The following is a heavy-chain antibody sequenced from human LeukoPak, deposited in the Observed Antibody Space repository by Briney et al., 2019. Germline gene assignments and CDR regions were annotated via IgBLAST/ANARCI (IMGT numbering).Heavy chain of an antibody. J-gene: IGHJ4*02. CDR3: AKPARTDYVDY. CDR2: IYSGGST. V-gene: IGHV3-53*01. Sequence: GGSLRLSCAASGFTVSSNYMSWVRQAPGKGLEWVSVIYSGGSTYYADSVKGRFTISRDNSKNTLYLQMNSLRAEDTAVYYCAKPARTDYVDYWGQGALVTVSS. D-gene: IGHD1-14*01. CDR1: GFTVSSNY.